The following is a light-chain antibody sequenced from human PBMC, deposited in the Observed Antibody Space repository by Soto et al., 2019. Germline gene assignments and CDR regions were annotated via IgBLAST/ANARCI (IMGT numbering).Light chain of an antibody. CDR3: QQSYSPART. CDR1: QTISNS. CDR2: AAS. Sequence: DIQMTQCLSSLSASMGDRITITCRASQTISNSLNWYQQRPGKAPNLLIYAASTLQRGVPSRFSGSGSGTDFTLTISSLQPEDFATYYCQQSYSPARTFGQGTKVEIK. J-gene: IGKJ1*01. V-gene: IGKV1-39*01.